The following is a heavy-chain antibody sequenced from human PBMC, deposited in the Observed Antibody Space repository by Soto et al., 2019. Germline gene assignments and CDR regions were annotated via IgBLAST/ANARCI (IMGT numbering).Heavy chain of an antibody. CDR3: APTPSGSFRFDY. V-gene: IGHV3-21*01. CDR1: GFTFSSYS. D-gene: IGHD3-10*01. J-gene: IGHJ4*02. CDR2: ISSSSSYI. Sequence: GGSLRLSCAASGFTFSSYSMNWVRQAPGKGLEWVSSISSSSSYIYYAASVKGRFTISRDNAKNSLYLQMNSLRAEDTAVYYCAPTPSGSFRFDYWGQGTRVTVSA.